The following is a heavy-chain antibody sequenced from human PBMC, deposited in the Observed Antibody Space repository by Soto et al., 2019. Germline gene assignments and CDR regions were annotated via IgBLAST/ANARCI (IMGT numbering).Heavy chain of an antibody. J-gene: IGHJ5*02. CDR3: ARKGGRAVAGTWWFDP. D-gene: IGHD6-19*01. V-gene: IGHV4-61*01. Sequence: SETLSLTCTVSGGSVSSGSYYWSWIRQPPGKGLEWIGYIYYSGSTNYNPSLKSRVTISVDTSKNQFSLKLSSVTAAETAVYYCARKGGRAVAGTWWFDPWGQGTLVTVSS. CDR2: IYYSGST. CDR1: GGSVSSGSYY.